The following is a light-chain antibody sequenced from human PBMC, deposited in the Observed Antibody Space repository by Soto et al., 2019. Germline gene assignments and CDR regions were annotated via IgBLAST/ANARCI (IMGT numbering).Light chain of an antibody. J-gene: IGKJ2*01. Sequence: DIQMTQSPSTLSASVGDRVTITCRASQSISSWLAWYQQKPGKAPKLLIYDASILESGVPSRLSGSGSGTEFTLTISSLQPDDFATYYCQQYNSYRYTFGQGTKLEIK. V-gene: IGKV1-5*01. CDR2: DAS. CDR1: QSISSW. CDR3: QQYNSYRYT.